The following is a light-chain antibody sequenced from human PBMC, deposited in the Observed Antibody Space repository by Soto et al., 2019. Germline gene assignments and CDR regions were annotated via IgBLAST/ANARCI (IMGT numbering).Light chain of an antibody. J-gene: IGLJ2*01. CDR1: SSDVGGYNY. V-gene: IGLV2-14*01. Sequence: QSVLTQPASVSGSPGQSITISCTGISSDVGGYNYVSWYQQHPGQAPKLMIYDVSDRPSGVSSRFSGSKSGNTASLTISGLQAEDEADYYCSSYTSSSTLFGGGTQLTVL. CDR3: SSYTSSSTL. CDR2: DVS.